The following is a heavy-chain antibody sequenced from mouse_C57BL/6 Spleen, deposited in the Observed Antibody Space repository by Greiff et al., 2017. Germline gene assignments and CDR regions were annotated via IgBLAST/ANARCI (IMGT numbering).Heavy chain of an antibody. CDR1: GYTFTNYW. V-gene: IGHV1-63*01. CDR3: ARYVVANYCSMDD. CDR2: IYPGGGYT. J-gene: IGHJ4*01. Sequence: VQLQQSGAELVRPGTSVKMSCKASGYTFTNYWIGWAKQRPGHGLEWIGDIYPGGGYTNYNEQFKGKATLTADKSSSTAYMQFSSLKSEDSAIYYGARYVVANYCSMDDWGKGTSVTVSS. D-gene: IGHD1-1*01.